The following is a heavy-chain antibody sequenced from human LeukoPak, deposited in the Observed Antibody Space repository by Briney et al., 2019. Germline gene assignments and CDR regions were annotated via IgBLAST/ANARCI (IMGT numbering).Heavy chain of an antibody. Sequence: GGSLRLSCAASGFTFNTYGMNWVRQAPGKGLEWVSAVSGSGSTTYYARSVKGRFTVSRDNSKNTLYLQMNSLRVDGTAVYYCAKSLDYGGNRARLDFWGQGTLVTVSS. CDR3: AKSLDYGGNRARLDF. D-gene: IGHD4-23*01. J-gene: IGHJ4*02. V-gene: IGHV3-23*01. CDR1: GFTFNTYG. CDR2: VSGSGSTT.